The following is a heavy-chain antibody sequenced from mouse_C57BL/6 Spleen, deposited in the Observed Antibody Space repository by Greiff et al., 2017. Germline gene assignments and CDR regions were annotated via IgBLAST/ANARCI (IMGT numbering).Heavy chain of an antibody. D-gene: IGHD1-1*01. CDR3: AGMEIITTVVADRAGFGY. CDR1: GYTFTGYW. Sequence: VQLQESGAELMKPGASVKLSCKATGYTFTGYWIEWVKQRPGHGLEWIGEILPGSGSTNYNETFKGKATLTAETSSNTAYMQLSCLTTDDSAIYYCAGMEIITTVVADRAGFGYWGQGTLGTVSA. J-gene: IGHJ3*01. V-gene: IGHV1-9*01. CDR2: ILPGSGST.